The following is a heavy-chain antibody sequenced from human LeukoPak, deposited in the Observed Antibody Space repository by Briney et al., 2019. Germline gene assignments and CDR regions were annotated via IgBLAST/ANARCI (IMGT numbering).Heavy chain of an antibody. D-gene: IGHD3-22*01. V-gene: IGHV4-59*12. Sequence: PSETLSLTCTVSGGSISSYYWSWIRQPPGKGLEWIGYIYYSGSTNYNPSLKSRVTMSVDTSKNQFSLKLSSVTAADTAVYYCARIGRYYYYMDVWGKGTTVTISS. J-gene: IGHJ6*03. CDR2: IYYSGST. CDR3: ARIGRYYYYMDV. CDR1: GGSISSYY.